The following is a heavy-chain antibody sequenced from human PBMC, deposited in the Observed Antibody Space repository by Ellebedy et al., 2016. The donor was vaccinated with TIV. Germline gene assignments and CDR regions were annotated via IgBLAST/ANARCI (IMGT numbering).Heavy chain of an antibody. CDR2: IGNSDET. CDR3: TKDILRWAFDY. V-gene: IGHV3-23*01. D-gene: IGHD4-23*01. J-gene: IGHJ4*02. Sequence: GGSLRLXCAASGFTFSTNAMSWVRQAPGKGLEWVSAIGNSDETHYADSVKGRFTISRDSSKNTLYLQMNTLRAEDTALYYCTKDILRWAFDYWGQGTLVTVSS. CDR1: GFTFSTNA.